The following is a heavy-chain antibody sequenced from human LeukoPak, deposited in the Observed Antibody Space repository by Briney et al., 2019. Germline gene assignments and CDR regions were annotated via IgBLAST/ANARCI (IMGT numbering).Heavy chain of an antibody. CDR2: ISGSGGST. J-gene: IGHJ4*02. V-gene: IGHV3-23*01. CDR3: AKDRVGYYYDSSGPPAPYYFDY. D-gene: IGHD3-22*01. CDR1: GFTFSSYA. Sequence: GGSLRLSCAASGFTFSSYAMSWVRQAPGKGLEWVSAISGSGGSTYYADSVKGRFTISRDNSKNTLYLQMNSLRAEDMAVYYCAKDRVGYYYDSSGPPAPYYFDYWGQGTLVTVSS.